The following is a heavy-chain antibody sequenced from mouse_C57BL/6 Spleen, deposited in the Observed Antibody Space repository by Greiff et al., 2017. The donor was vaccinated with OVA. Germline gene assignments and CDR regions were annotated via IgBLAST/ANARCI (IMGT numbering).Heavy chain of an antibody. V-gene: IGHV3-6*01. J-gene: IGHJ2*01. CDR2: ISYDGSP. Sequence: EVKLQESGPGLVKPSQSLSLTCSVTGYSITSGYYWNWIRQFPGNKLEWMGYISYDGSPNSNPYLINLISITLDTTKNQFVLKLQSVNTDDTATYYCARGPHYVDYGGQGTTLTVSS. CDR3: ARGPHYVDY. CDR1: GYSITSGYY.